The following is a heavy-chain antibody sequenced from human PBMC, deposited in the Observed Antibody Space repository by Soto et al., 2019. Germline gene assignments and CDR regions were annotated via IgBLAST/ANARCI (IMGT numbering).Heavy chain of an antibody. CDR2: IYWDDDK. CDR1: GFSLITSGVG. Sequence: QITLKEAGPTLVKPTQTLTLTCSFSGFSLITSGVGVGWIRQPPGKALEWLALIYWDDDKGYSTSLKSRLTITKDTPTNQVVLTMTNMDPADTATYYCAHTMAPRIFDYWGQGTLVTVSS. V-gene: IGHV2-5*02. CDR3: AHTMAPRIFDY. J-gene: IGHJ4*02.